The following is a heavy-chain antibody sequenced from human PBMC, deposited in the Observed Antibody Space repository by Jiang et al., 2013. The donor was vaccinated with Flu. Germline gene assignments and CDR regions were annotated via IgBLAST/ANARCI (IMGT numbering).Heavy chain of an antibody. CDR1: GFSLSTSGVD. J-gene: IGHJ5*02. Sequence: KPTQTLTLTCTFSGFSLSTSGVDVGWIRQPPGKALEWLALIYWDDDKRYSPSLKSRLTITKDTSKNQVVLTMTNMDPVDTATYYCAHRREYCSGGSCYSSTFDPWGQGTLVTVSS. V-gene: IGHV2-5*02. CDR2: IYWDDDK. CDR3: AHRREYCSGGSCYSSTFDP. D-gene: IGHD2-15*01.